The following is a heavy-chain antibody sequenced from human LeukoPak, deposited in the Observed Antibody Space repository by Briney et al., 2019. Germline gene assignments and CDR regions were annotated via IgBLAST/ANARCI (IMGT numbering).Heavy chain of an antibody. J-gene: IGHJ4*02. V-gene: IGHV4-31*03. CDR1: GGAYY. CDR3: PRSGRGQLHTAMSYFDY. CDR2: IYYDGST. D-gene: IGHD5-18*01. Sequence: SETLSLTCTVSGGAYYWTWSRQHPGKGLEWSGYIYYDGSTYYNPALKSRVSISLDTAKNQFALNLSSVTAADTAVYYCPRSGRGQLHTAMSYFDYWGQGTLVTVSS.